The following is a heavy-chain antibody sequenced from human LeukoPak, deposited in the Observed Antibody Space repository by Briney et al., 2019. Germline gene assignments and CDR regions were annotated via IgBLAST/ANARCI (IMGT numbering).Heavy chain of an antibody. Sequence: PSETLSLTCSVSGGSVSTTNYYGSWIRQPPGKGLEWIGYVYSSGSTKYNPSLKSPVTISLDTSKNQFSLKLNSVTAADTAVYYCARGTYCSGGTCYSPNWFDPWGQGTLVTVSS. CDR1: GGSVSTTNYY. J-gene: IGHJ5*02. CDR3: ARGTYCSGGTCYSPNWFDP. D-gene: IGHD2-15*01. V-gene: IGHV4-61*01. CDR2: VYSSGST.